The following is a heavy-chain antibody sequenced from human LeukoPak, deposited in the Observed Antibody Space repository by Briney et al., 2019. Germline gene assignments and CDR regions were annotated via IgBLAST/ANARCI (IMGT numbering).Heavy chain of an antibody. CDR3: ARAAAGTFDY. CDR1: GFTFSSYS. CDR2: ISSSSSYI. V-gene: IGHV3-21*01. J-gene: IGHJ4*02. Sequence: GGSLRLSCAAPGFTFSSYSMTWVRQAPGKGLEWVSSISSSSSYIYYADSVKGRFTISRDNAKNSLYLQMNSLRAEDTAVYYCARAAAGTFDYWGQGTLVTVSS. D-gene: IGHD6-13*01.